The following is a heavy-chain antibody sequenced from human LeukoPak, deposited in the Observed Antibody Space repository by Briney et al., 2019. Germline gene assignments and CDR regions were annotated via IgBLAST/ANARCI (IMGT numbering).Heavy chain of an antibody. Sequence: GWSLRLSCAASGFTFSNHGMHWVRQAPGKGLEWVAVIWYDGSNKYYADSVKGRFTISRDNSKNTLYLQMNSLRAEDTAMYYCARDRGVSYFDYWSQGTQVTVSS. J-gene: IGHJ4*02. CDR3: ARDRGVSYFDY. V-gene: IGHV3-33*01. CDR2: IWYDGSNK. CDR1: GFTFSNHG. D-gene: IGHD3-10*01.